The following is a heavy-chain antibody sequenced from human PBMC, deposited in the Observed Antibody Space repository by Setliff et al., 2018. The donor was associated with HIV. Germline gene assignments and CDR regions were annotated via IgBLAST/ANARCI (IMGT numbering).Heavy chain of an antibody. CDR2: IYTSGST. CDR3: ARYSSSSLYYYYYMDV. J-gene: IGHJ6*03. V-gene: IGHV4-4*08. CDR1: GGSISSYY. Sequence: SETLSLTCTVSGGSISSYYWSWIRQPPGKGLEWIGYIYTSGSTNYNPSLKSRVTISVDTSKNQFPLKLSSVTAADTAVYYCARYSSSSLYYYYYMDVWGKGTTVTVSS. D-gene: IGHD6-6*01.